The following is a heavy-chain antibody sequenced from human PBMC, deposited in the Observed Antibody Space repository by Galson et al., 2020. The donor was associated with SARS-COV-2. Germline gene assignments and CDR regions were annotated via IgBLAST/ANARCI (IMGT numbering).Heavy chain of an antibody. J-gene: IGHJ6*03. D-gene: IGHD3-9*01. CDR1: GGSISGGSYF. CDR3: ARAVNGYDDILTGFYSNDYYYMDV. CDR2: IYSSAIP. Sequence: SETLSLTCTVSGGSISGGSYFWTWIRQPAGKGLEWIGQIYSSAIPDYNTSLKSRVTISVDTSKNQFSLKLSSVTAADTAVYYCARAVNGYDDILTGFYSNDYYYMDVWGKGTTVTISS. V-gene: IGHV4-61*09.